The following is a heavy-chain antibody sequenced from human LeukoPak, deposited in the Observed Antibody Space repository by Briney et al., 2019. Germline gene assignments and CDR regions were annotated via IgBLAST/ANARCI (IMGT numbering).Heavy chain of an antibody. J-gene: IGHJ4*02. CDR2: INPSDSYA. D-gene: IGHD6-19*01. CDR3: ARLVSRGVEVADKLPDY. Sequence: GESLKISCEGSTYNFTSFWIGRVRQMSGEGPEWMGIINPSDSYARYSPSFQGQVTISVDKSISTAYLQWDSLKASDTAMYYCARLVSRGVEVADKLPDYWGQGTLVTVSS. V-gene: IGHV5-51*01. CDR1: TYNFTSFW.